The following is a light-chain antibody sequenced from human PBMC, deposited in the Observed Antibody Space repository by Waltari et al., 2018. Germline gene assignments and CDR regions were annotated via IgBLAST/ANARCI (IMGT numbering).Light chain of an antibody. Sequence: DIVMTQSPESLAVSLGERATINGKSSQSLISTSNNKNFLAWYQVKLGQPPKLLFYWSFTRQSGVPDRFSGSGSGTDFTLTISSLQAEDVAIYYCQQYYTMPVTFGGGTKVEIK. J-gene: IGKJ4*01. CDR3: QQYYTMPVT. V-gene: IGKV4-1*01. CDR1: QSLISTSNNKNF. CDR2: WSF.